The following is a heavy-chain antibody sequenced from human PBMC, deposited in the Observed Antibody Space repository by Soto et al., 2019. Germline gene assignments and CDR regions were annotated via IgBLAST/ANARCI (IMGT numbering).Heavy chain of an antibody. V-gene: IGHV4-34*01. J-gene: IGHJ4*02. CDR2: INHSGST. Sequence: SETLSLTCAVYGGSFSGYYWSWIRQPPGKGLEWIGEINHSGSTSYNPSLKSRVTISVDTSKNQFSLKLSSVTAADTAVYYCARSVRPGYYGSGIQYWGQGTLVTVSS. CDR1: GGSFSGYY. CDR3: ARSVRPGYYGSGIQY. D-gene: IGHD3-10*01.